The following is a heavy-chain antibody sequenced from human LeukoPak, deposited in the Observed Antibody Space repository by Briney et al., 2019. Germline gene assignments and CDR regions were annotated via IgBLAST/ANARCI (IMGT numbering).Heavy chain of an antibody. CDR2: IHPSGINT. Sequence: GGSLRLSCVGSGFNFMQYGMMWVRQAPGKGLEWVSTIHPSGINTHHADSVKGRFTISRDNAKNSLYLQMNSLRAEDTAVYYCARESVVTARSSWYFDLWGRGTLVTVSS. V-gene: IGHV3-21*01. D-gene: IGHD2-21*02. CDR3: ARESVVTARSSWYFDL. CDR1: GFNFMQYG. J-gene: IGHJ2*01.